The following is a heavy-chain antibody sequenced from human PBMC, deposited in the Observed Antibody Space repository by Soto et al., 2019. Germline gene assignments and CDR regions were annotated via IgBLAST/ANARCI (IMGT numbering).Heavy chain of an antibody. CDR3: ARGDCSSTSCYGFYYYYGMDV. J-gene: IGHJ6*02. Sequence: EVQLVESGGGLVKPGGSLRLSCAASGFTFSSYSMNWVRQAPGKGLEWVSSISSSSSYIYYADSVKGRFTISRDNAKNSLYLQMNSLRAEDTAVYYCARGDCSSTSCYGFYYYYGMDVWGQVTTVTVFS. CDR2: ISSSSSYI. CDR1: GFTFSSYS. D-gene: IGHD2-2*01. V-gene: IGHV3-21*01.